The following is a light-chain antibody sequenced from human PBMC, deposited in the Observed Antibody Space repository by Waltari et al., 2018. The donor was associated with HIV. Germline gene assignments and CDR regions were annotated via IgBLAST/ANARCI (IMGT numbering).Light chain of an antibody. CDR3: SSYTTSSTLV. V-gene: IGLV2-14*01. CDR2: EVT. Sequence: QSALTQPASVSGSPGQSITISCTGTSSDVGRYNYVSWYQQHPDKAPKLVIYEVTNRPSGVTNRFSGSKSGNTASLTISGLQTEDEADYYCSSYTTSSTLVFGGGTKVTVL. J-gene: IGLJ2*01. CDR1: SSDVGRYNY.